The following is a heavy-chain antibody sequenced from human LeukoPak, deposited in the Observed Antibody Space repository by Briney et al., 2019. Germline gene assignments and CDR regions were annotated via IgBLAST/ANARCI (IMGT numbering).Heavy chain of an antibody. V-gene: IGHV4-30-2*01. CDR2: IYHSGST. J-gene: IGHJ4*02. Sequence: SETLSLTCTVSGGSISSGGYSWSWIRQPPGKGLEWIGYIYHSGSTYYNPSLKSRVTISVDRSKNQFSLKLSSVTAADTAVYYCARGWFGESPGEYYFDYWGQGTLVTVSS. CDR3: ARGWFGESPGEYYFDY. D-gene: IGHD3-10*01. CDR1: GGSISSGGYS.